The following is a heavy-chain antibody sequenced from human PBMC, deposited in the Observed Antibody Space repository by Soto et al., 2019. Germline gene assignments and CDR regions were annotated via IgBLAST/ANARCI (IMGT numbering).Heavy chain of an antibody. Sequence: GGSLRLSCAASGFTFDDYAMHWVRQAPGKGLEWVSLISWDGGSTYYADSVKGRFTISRDNSKNSLYLQMNSLRAEDTALYYCAKDYYAAPQGYYYGMDVWGQGTTVTVSS. V-gene: IGHV3-43D*03. J-gene: IGHJ6*02. D-gene: IGHD3-3*01. CDR3: AKDYYAAPQGYYYGMDV. CDR2: ISWDGGST. CDR1: GFTFDDYA.